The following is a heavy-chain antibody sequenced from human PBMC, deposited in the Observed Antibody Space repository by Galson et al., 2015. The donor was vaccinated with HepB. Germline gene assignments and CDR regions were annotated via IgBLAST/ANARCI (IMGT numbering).Heavy chain of an antibody. V-gene: IGHV3-30-3*01. J-gene: IGHJ6*02. Sequence: SLRLSCAASEFTFSAYGMHWVRQAAGKGLEWVTIISDDGSNKNYADSVKGRFTVSRDNSKNTVYLQMNSLRPEDTAVYYCAREYKRLVQGYFFGLDVWGQGTTVTVSS. D-gene: IGHD6-6*01. CDR1: EFTFSAYG. CDR2: ISDDGSNK. CDR3: AREYKRLVQGYFFGLDV.